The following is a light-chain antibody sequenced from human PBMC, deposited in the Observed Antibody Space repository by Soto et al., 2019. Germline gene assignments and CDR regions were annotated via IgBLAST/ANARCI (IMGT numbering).Light chain of an antibody. CDR3: HQYNNWPTWT. CDR2: GAS. V-gene: IGKV3-15*01. Sequence: EIVMTQSPATLSVSPGARATLSCRASQSVSSNLACYQQKPGQATRLLIYGASTRATGIPARFSGSGSGTEFTRTISSLQSEDFSFYYCHQYNNWPTWTFGQGTKVEIK. J-gene: IGKJ1*01. CDR1: QSVSSN.